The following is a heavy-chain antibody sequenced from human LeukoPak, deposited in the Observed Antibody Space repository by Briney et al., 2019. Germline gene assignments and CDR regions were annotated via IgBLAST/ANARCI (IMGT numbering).Heavy chain of an antibody. Sequence: GGSLRLSCAASGFTFSNAWMSWVRQAPGKGLEGVGRFKSKTDGGTTDYAAPVKGRFTISRDDSKNTLYLQMNSLKTEDTAVYYCTTDLHYAWGSYRPFDPWGQGTLVTVSS. D-gene: IGHD3-16*02. J-gene: IGHJ5*02. CDR1: GFTFSNAW. CDR3: TTDLHYAWGSYRPFDP. CDR2: FKSKTDGGTT. V-gene: IGHV3-15*01.